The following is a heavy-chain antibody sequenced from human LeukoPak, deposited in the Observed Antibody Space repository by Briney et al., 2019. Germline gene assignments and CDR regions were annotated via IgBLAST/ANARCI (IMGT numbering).Heavy chain of an antibody. Sequence: PGGSLRLSCAASGFTFSVYYMFWVRQAPGKGLEWVSAISGSGGSTYYADSVKGRFTISRDNSKNTLYLQMNSLRAEDTAVYYCAKEQGYSSGWYTLDYWGQGALFTVSS. D-gene: IGHD6-13*01. V-gene: IGHV3-23*01. CDR3: AKEQGYSSGWYTLDY. J-gene: IGHJ4*02. CDR1: GFTFSVYY. CDR2: ISGSGGST.